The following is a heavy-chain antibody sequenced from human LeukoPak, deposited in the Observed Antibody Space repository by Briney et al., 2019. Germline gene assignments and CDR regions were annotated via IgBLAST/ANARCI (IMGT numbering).Heavy chain of an antibody. D-gene: IGHD6-13*01. CDR1: GFTFSSYG. J-gene: IGHJ5*02. CDR3: ARDLGLAAAGSYHFDP. Sequence: GGSLRLSCAASGFTFSSYGMHWVRQAPGKGLEWVAVIWYGGSNKYYADSVKGRFTISRDDSKNTLYLQMNSLRAEDTAVYYCARDLGLAAAGSYHFDPWDQGTLVTVSS. CDR2: IWYGGSNK. V-gene: IGHV3-33*01.